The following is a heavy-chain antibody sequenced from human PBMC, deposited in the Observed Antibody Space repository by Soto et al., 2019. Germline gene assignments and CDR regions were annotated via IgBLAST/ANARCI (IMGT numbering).Heavy chain of an antibody. CDR3: ATEPGYSYGLTLDY. D-gene: IGHD5-18*01. J-gene: IGHJ4*02. CDR1: GFTFDDYT. Sequence: GGSLRLSCAASGFTFDDYTMHWVRQAPGKGLEWVSVISYDGGNKYYADSVKGRFTISRDNSKNTLYLQMNSLRAEDTAVYYCATEPGYSYGLTLDYWGQGTLVTVSS. V-gene: IGHV3-30*03. CDR2: ISYDGGNK.